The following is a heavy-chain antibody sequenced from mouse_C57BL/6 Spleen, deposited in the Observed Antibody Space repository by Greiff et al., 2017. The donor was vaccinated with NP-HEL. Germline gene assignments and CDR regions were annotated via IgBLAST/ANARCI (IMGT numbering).Heavy chain of an antibody. CDR1: GYAFSSYW. CDR2: IYPGDGDT. J-gene: IGHJ3*01. V-gene: IGHV1-80*01. Sequence: VQRVESGAELVKPGASVKISCKASGYAFSSYWMNWVKQRPGKGLEWIGQIYPGDGDTNYNGKFKGKATLTADKSSSTAYMQLSSLTSEDSAVYFCARSGYDYDSAWFAYWGQGTLVTVSA. D-gene: IGHD2-4*01. CDR3: ARSGYDYDSAWFAY.